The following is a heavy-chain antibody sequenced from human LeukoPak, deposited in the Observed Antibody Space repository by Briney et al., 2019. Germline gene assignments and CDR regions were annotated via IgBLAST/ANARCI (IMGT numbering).Heavy chain of an antibody. CDR3: ASSDIVVVPAAIYNWFDP. Sequence: SVKVSCKASGGTFSSYAISWVRQAPGQGLEWMGGIIPIFGTANYAQKFQGRVTITADESTSTAYMELSSLRSEDTAVYYCASSDIVVVPAAIYNWFDPWGQGTLVTVSS. V-gene: IGHV1-69*01. CDR2: IIPIFGTA. J-gene: IGHJ5*02. D-gene: IGHD2-2*01. CDR1: GGTFSSYA.